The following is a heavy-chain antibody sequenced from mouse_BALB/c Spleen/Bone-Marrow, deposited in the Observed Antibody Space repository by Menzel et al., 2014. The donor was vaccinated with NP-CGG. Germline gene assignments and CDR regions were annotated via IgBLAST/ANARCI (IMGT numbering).Heavy chain of an antibody. Sequence: VQLQQSGAELVKPGASVKLSCTASGFKFKDTHMHWVKQRPEQGLEWIGRIDPASGDTKYDPKFQGKAAITGDTSSNTAYLQHSSLTSEDTAVYYCSRDYGGTAWFAYWGQGTLVTVSA. CDR3: SRDYGGTAWFAY. CDR1: GFKFKDTH. D-gene: IGHD1-1*01. CDR2: IDPASGDT. J-gene: IGHJ3*01. V-gene: IGHV14-3*02.